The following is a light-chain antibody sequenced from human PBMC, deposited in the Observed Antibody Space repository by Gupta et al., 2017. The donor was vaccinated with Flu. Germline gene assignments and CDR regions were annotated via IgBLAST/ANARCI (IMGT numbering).Light chain of an antibody. CDR1: CSKFGVSI. Sequence: RVTMSCSVCCSKFGVSIFNWYRHHPGAAPRLLIYNYNQRPSGAPVRFSGSNSGTSASLLISGLQAEDEADYYCSSLSYSRNESVFVTGTKITVL. CDR3: SSLSYSRNESV. J-gene: IGLJ1*01. CDR2: NYN. V-gene: IGLV1-44*01.